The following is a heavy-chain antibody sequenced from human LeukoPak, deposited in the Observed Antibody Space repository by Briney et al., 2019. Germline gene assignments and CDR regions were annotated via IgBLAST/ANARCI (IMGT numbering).Heavy chain of an antibody. J-gene: IGHJ5*02. CDR3: AAGFKYYYDIRPPPVRWFDP. Sequence: ASVTLSRNGSGGTFTSNTISWDRHAHGQGLGWVGGIIPSFSTANYAQKFQGRVTITTDESTSTAYMEMSSLRSEDTAVYYCAAGFKYYYDIRPPPVRWFDPWGQGTLVTVSS. V-gene: IGHV1-69*05. CDR2: IIPSFSTA. CDR1: GGTFTSNT. D-gene: IGHD3-22*01.